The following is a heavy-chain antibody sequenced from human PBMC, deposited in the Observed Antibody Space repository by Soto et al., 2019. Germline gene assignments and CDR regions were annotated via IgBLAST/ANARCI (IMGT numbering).Heavy chain of an antibody. Sequence: SSETLSLTCSVSGDSIRSSYWNWIRQTPGRGLEWIGYFYYSGSTNDNPSLNGRVSISADTPNNRVSLRLTSVTAADTAIYYCAKADFWSGFYAFEVWGQGLLVT. D-gene: IGHD3-3*01. V-gene: IGHV4-59*01. CDR3: AKADFWSGFYAFEV. CDR2: FYYSGST. J-gene: IGHJ4*02. CDR1: GDSIRSSY.